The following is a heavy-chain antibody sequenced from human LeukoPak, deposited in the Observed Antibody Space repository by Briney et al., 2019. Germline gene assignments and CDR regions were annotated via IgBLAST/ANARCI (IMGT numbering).Heavy chain of an antibody. Sequence: GGSLRLSCAASGFTFSSYGINWVRQAPGKGLEWVSYISGGGGSIYYADSVKGRFSISRDNAKNSLYLQMNSLRAEDTAVYYCARGPTYMTAVDYWGQGTLVTVSS. D-gene: IGHD2-21*02. CDR3: ARGPTYMTAVDY. V-gene: IGHV3-48*03. J-gene: IGHJ4*02. CDR1: GFTFSSYG. CDR2: ISGGGGSI.